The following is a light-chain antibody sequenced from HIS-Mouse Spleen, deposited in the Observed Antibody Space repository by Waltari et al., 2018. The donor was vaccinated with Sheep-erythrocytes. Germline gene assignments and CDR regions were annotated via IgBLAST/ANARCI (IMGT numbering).Light chain of an antibody. J-gene: IGLJ3*02. V-gene: IGLV2-23*01. CDR1: SSDVGSYNL. CDR2: EGS. Sequence: QSALTQPASVSGSPGQSITISCTGTSSDVGSYNLVSWYQQHPGKAPKLMIYEGSKRPSGVSNRFSGSKSGHTASLTISGLPAEDEADYYCCSYAGSSTPWVFGGGTKLTVL. CDR3: CSYAGSSTPWV.